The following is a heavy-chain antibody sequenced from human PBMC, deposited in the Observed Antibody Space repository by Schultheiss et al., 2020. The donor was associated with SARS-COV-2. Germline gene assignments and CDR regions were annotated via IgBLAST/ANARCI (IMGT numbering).Heavy chain of an antibody. CDR3: ARDRITFPKAYNWNDGEPYYFDY. CDR1: GFTFSSYA. CDR2: ISYDGSNK. V-gene: IGHV3-30*01. D-gene: IGHD1-1*01. Sequence: GSLRLSCAASGFTFSSYAMHWVRQAPGKGLEWVAVISYDGSNKYYADSVKGRFTISRDNSKNTLYLQMNSLRAEDTAVYYCARDRITFPKAYNWNDGEPYYFDYWGQGTLVTVSS. J-gene: IGHJ4*02.